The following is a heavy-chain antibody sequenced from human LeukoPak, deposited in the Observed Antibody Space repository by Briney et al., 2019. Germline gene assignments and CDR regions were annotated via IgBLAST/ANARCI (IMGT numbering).Heavy chain of an antibody. D-gene: IGHD6-13*01. V-gene: IGHV4-31*03. Sequence: SRTLSLTCTVSGGSISSDNYFWSWIRQLPGKGLEWIGYIYYSGNIYYNPSFKSRVVISVDTSSNQFSLNLSSVTAADTAVYYCAREVIAAADTDAFDIWGQGTMVTVSS. CDR1: GGSISSDNYF. CDR2: IYYSGNI. J-gene: IGHJ3*02. CDR3: AREVIAAADTDAFDI.